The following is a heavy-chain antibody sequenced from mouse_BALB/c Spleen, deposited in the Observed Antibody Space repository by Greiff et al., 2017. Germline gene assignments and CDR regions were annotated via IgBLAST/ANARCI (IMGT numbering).Heavy chain of an antibody. Sequence: VQLQQSGPELEKPGASVKISCKASGYSFTGYNMNWVKQSNGKSLEWIGYIDPYNGGTSYNQKFKGKATLTVDKSSSPAYMHLNSLPSEDSAVYYCARWIYYGNHYIDYWGQGTTLTVSS. CDR2: IDPYNGGT. J-gene: IGHJ2*01. CDR3: ARWIYYGNHYIDY. V-gene: IGHV1S135*01. CDR1: GYSFTGYN. D-gene: IGHD2-1*01.